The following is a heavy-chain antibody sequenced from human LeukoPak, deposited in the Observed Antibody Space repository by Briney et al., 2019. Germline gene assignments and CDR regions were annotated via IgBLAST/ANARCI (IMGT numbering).Heavy chain of an antibody. V-gene: IGHV3-33*01. Sequence: RGSLRLSCAASGFTFSNYGMHWVRQAPGKGLEWVAVIYDDGSKEYFADSVKGRFTISRDNSKNTVVLQMNSLRGEDTAVYYCARDFKSGYADSWGQGTLVTVSS. CDR3: ARDFKSGYADS. CDR1: GFTFSNYG. J-gene: IGHJ4*02. CDR2: IYDDGSKE. D-gene: IGHD3-3*01.